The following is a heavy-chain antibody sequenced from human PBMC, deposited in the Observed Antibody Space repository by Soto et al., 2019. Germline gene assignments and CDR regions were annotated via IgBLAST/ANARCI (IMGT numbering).Heavy chain of an antibody. CDR3: ARDRTSSYYYYYYMDV. CDR2: RKQDGSEK. J-gene: IGHJ6*03. V-gene: IGHV3-7*01. CDR1: GFTFSSYW. Sequence: EVQLVESGGGLVQPGGSLRLSCAASGFTFSSYWMSWVRQAPGKGLEWVANRKQDGSEKYYVDSVKGRFTISRDNAKNSLYRQMNSLRAEDTAVYYCARDRTSSYYYYYYMDVWGKGTTVTVSS. D-gene: IGHD1-7*01.